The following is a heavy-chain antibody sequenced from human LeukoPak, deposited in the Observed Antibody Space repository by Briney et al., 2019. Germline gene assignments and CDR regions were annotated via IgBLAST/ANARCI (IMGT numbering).Heavy chain of an antibody. CDR1: GFTFSSYS. V-gene: IGHV3-21*01. CDR3: ARVLLWFGEPYFDY. D-gene: IGHD3-10*01. CDR2: ISSSSSYI. J-gene: IGHJ4*02. Sequence: PGGSLRLSCAASGFTFSSYSMNWVRQAPGKGLEWVSSISSSSSYIYYADSVKGRFTISRDNAKNSLYLQMNSLRAEDTAVYYCARVLLWFGEPYFDYWGQGTLVTVSS.